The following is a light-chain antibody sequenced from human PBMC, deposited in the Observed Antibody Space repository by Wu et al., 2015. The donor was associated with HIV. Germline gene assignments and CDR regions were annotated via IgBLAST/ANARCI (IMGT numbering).Light chain of an antibody. CDR2: KAS. J-gene: IGKJ1*01. Sequence: DIQMTQSPSTLSASVGDRVTVTCRASQSISNWLAWYQQKPGKAPKLLIYKASHLEGGVPSRFSGSGSGTVFTLTISSLQPEDFAVYYCQQYNNWPPWTFGQGTKVEIK. V-gene: IGKV1-5*03. CDR3: QQYNNWPPWT. CDR1: QSISNW.